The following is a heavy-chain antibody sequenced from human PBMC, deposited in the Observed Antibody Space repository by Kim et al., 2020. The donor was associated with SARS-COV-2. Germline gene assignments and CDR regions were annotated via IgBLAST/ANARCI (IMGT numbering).Heavy chain of an antibody. Sequence: YYNPSLKSRVTISVDTSKNQFSLKLSSVTAADTAVYYCARASPSSGSVDYWGQGTLVTVSS. J-gene: IGHJ4*02. V-gene: IGHV4-31*02. CDR3: ARASPSSGSVDY.